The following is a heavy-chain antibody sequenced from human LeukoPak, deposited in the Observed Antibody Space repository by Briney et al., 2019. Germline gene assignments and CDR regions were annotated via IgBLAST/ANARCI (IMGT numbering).Heavy chain of an antibody. Sequence: GGSLRLSCAAAGFTFSSYAMSWVRQAPGKGLEWVSAISGSGGSTYYADSVKGRFTISRDNSKNTLYLQMSSLRAEDTAVYYCVSGIHVVAYYFDYWGQGTLVTVSS. J-gene: IGHJ4*02. CDR2: ISGSGGST. V-gene: IGHV3-23*01. CDR3: VSGIHVVAYYFDY. D-gene: IGHD2-2*01. CDR1: GFTFSSYA.